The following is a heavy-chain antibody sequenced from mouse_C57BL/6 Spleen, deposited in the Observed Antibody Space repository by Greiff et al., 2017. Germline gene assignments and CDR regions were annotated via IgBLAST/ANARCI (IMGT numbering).Heavy chain of an antibody. CDR2: IYPGSGST. Sequence: VQLQQPGAELVKPGASVTMSCQASGYTFTSYWITWVKQRPGQGLEWIGDIYPGSGSTNYNEKFKSKATLTVDTSSSTAYMQLSSLTSEDSAVYYCAREGEEYAWFAYWGQGTLGTVSA. CDR1: GYTFTSYW. V-gene: IGHV1-55*01. CDR3: AREGEEYAWFAY. D-gene: IGHD5-1*01. J-gene: IGHJ3*01.